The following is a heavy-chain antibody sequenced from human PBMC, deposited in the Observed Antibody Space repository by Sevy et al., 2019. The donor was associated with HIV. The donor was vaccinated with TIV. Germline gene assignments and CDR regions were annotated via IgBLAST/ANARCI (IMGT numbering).Heavy chain of an antibody. CDR2: ISGSGGST. V-gene: IGHV3-23*01. Sequence: GGSLRLSCVASRFTFSSYGMSWVRQAPGEGLECVSDISGSGGSTYYSDSVRGRFTISRDNSKNTLYLQMNSLRADDTAVYYCAKETIRGTYNWFDPWGHGTLVTVSS. D-gene: IGHD3-10*01. CDR1: RFTFSSYG. J-gene: IGHJ5*02. CDR3: AKETIRGTYNWFDP.